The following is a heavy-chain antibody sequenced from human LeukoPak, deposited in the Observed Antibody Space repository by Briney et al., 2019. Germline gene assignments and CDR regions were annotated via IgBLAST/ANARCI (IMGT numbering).Heavy chain of an antibody. J-gene: IGHJ4*02. CDR2: IVGSGDTT. CDR1: GFTFDHYW. V-gene: IGHV3-23*01. CDR3: AKRHTSGWFYFDY. Sequence: GGSLRLSCAASGFTFDHYWMSWVRQAPGKGLEWVSTIVGSGDTTYYADSVKGRFTISRDNSKSTLFLQMNSLRAEDTAVYYCAKRHTSGWFYFDYWGQGTLVTVSA. D-gene: IGHD6-19*01.